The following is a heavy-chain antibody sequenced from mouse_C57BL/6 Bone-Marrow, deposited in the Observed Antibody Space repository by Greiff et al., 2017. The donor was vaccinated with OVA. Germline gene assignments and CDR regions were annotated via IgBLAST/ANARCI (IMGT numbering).Heavy chain of an antibody. CDR3: TKSLWPGGY. CDR2: IDPENGDT. CDR1: GFNIKDDY. V-gene: IGHV14-4*01. J-gene: IGHJ2*01. Sequence: DVKLQESGAELVRPGASVKLSCTASGFNIKDDYMHWVKQRPEQGLEWIGWIDPENGDTEYASKFQGKATITADTSSNTAYLQLSSLTSEDTAVYYCTKSLWPGGYWGQGTTLTVSS.